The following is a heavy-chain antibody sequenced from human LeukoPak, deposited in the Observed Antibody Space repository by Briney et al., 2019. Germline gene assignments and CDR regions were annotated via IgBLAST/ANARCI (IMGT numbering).Heavy chain of an antibody. D-gene: IGHD3-3*01. CDR1: GFTFSSYW. Sequence: GGSLRLSCAASGFTFSSYWMHWVRQTPGKGLMWVSRIESNGLALYADSVRDRFTISRDNAKNTVYLRMNSLRADDTAVYYCARSMTITLFGVIEFDPWGQGTLVTVSS. CDR2: IESNGLA. CDR3: ARSMTITLFGVIEFDP. J-gene: IGHJ5*02. V-gene: IGHV3-74*01.